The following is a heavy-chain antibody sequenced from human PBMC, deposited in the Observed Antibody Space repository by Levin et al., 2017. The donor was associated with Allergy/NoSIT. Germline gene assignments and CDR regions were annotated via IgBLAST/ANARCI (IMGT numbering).Heavy chain of an antibody. Sequence: LGESLKISCAASGFTVSDHYMTWVRQSPGKGLEWVAMIYKDGSTYYADSVKARFAISRDNSKNTVYLQMNSLRAEDTAVYFCAKESSGNVWGQGIMVTVSS. CDR2: IYKDGST. CDR3: AKESSGNV. D-gene: IGHD1-26*01. J-gene: IGHJ3*01. CDR1: GFTVSDHY. V-gene: IGHV3-66*01.